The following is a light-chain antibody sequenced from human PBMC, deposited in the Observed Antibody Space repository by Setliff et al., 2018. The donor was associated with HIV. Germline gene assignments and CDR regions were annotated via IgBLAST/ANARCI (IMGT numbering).Light chain of an antibody. CDR3: TSYTTSSSVV. Sequence: QSALTQPASVSGSPGQSITISCTGTSSDVGGYNYVSWYQQHPGKAPKLMIYDVSKRPSGVSNRFSGSKSGNTASLTISGLQAVDEADYYCTSYTTSSSVVFGGGTKVT. CDR1: SSDVGGYNY. CDR2: DVS. J-gene: IGLJ2*01. V-gene: IGLV2-14*01.